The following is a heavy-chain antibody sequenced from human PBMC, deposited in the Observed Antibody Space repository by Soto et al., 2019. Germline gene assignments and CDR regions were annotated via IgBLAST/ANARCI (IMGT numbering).Heavy chain of an antibody. CDR1: GGTFTSYT. Sequence: QVQLVQSGAEVKTPGSSVKVSCKASGGTFTSYTITWVRQAPGQGLEWMGRIIPMLGLANYAQKLQGRVTITADTSTSTAYMELSSLRSEDTAVYFCARDVHRYYYGSGSYDAFDIWGQGTMVTVSS. J-gene: IGHJ3*02. CDR2: IIPMLGLA. D-gene: IGHD3-10*01. CDR3: ARDVHRYYYGSGSYDAFDI. V-gene: IGHV1-69*08.